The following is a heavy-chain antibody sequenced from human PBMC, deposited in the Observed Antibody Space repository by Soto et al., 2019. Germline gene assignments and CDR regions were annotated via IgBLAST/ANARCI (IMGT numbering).Heavy chain of an antibody. V-gene: IGHV3-30-3*01. J-gene: IGHJ4*02. CDR3: ARPDYDSGSYPDY. D-gene: IGHD3-10*01. CDR1: GFTFSTYA. CDR2: ISYDGSIK. Sequence: GGSLRLSCAAFGFTFSTYAMHWVRQAPGKGLEWVAVISYDGSIKYYADSVKGRFTISRDNSKNTLYLQMNSLRAEDTAVYYCARPDYDSGSYPDYWGQGTLVTVSS.